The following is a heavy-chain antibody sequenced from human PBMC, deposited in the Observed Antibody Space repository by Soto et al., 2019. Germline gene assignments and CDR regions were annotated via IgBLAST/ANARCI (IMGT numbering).Heavy chain of an antibody. Sequence: SETLSLTCAVYGGSFSGYYWSWIRQPPGKGLEWIGEINHSGSTNYNPSLKSRVTISVDTSKNQFSLKLSSVTAADTAVYYCARDRMGSGSYYDYWGQRTLVTVSS. CDR1: GGSFSGYY. CDR2: INHSGST. J-gene: IGHJ4*02. D-gene: IGHD1-26*01. CDR3: ARDRMGSGSYYDY. V-gene: IGHV4-34*01.